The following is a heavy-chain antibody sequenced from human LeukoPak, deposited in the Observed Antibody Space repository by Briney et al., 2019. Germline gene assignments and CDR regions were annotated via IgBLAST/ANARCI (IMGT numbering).Heavy chain of an antibody. CDR1: GFTFSSYA. J-gene: IGHJ4*02. V-gene: IGHV3-23*01. CDR3: AKDLLQPHPDYGDYLGFDY. Sequence: GGSLRLSCAASGFTFSSYAMSWVRQAPGKGLEWVSAISGSGGSTYYADSVKGRFTISRNNSKNTLYLQMNSLRAEDTAVYYCAKDLLQPHPDYGDYLGFDYWGQGTLVTVSS. CDR2: ISGSGGST. D-gene: IGHD4-17*01.